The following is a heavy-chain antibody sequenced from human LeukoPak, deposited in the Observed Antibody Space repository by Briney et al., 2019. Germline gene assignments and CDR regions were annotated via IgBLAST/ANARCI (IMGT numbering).Heavy chain of an antibody. J-gene: IGHJ3*02. Sequence: ASVKVSCKVSGYTLTELSMHWVRQAPGKGLEWMGGFDPEDGETIYAQKFQGRVTMTKDTSTDTAYMELSSLRSEDTAVYYCATGLEMATITDAFDIWGQGTMVTVSS. CDR2: FDPEDGET. V-gene: IGHV1-24*01. D-gene: IGHD5-24*01. CDR3: ATGLEMATITDAFDI. CDR1: GYTLTELS.